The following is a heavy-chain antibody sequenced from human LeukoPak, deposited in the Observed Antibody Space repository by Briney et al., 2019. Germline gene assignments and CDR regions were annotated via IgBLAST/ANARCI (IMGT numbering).Heavy chain of an antibody. Sequence: PSETLSLTCTVSGYSISSGYYWGWIRQPPGKGLEWIGSVYYSGSTYYNPSLKSRVTISVDTSKNQFSLKLSSVTAADTAVYYCAAPIYYYYYMDVWGKGTTVTVSS. V-gene: IGHV4-38-2*02. CDR3: AAPIYYYYYMDV. CDR2: VYYSGST. J-gene: IGHJ6*03. CDR1: GYSISSGYY.